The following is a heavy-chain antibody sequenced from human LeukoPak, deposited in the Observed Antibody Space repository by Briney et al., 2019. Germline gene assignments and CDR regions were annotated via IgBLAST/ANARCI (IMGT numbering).Heavy chain of an antibody. V-gene: IGHV4-34*01. Sequence: PSETLSLTCAVYGGSFSGYYWSWIRQPPGKGLEWIGEINHSGSTNYNPSLKSRVTISVDTSKNQFSLKLSSVTAADTAVYYCARRSSPLAHCSGGTCYSYYYYYYMDVWGKGTTVTISS. J-gene: IGHJ6*03. D-gene: IGHD2-15*01. CDR1: GGSFSGYY. CDR2: INHSGST. CDR3: ARRSSPLAHCSGGTCYSYYYYYYMDV.